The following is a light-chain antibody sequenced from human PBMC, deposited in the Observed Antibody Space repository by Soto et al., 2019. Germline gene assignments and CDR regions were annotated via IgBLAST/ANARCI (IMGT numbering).Light chain of an antibody. V-gene: IGLV7-46*01. CDR3: LVSHSGEEI. CDR1: TGPVTSSNY. Sequence: QTVVTQEPSLTVSPGGTVTLTCGSSTGPVTSSNYPYWFQQKPGQAPRTLIYDTSNKHSWTPARFSGSLLGGKAALTLSGAQPEDEADYYCLVSHSGEEIFGGGTKLTVL. J-gene: IGLJ2*01. CDR2: DTS.